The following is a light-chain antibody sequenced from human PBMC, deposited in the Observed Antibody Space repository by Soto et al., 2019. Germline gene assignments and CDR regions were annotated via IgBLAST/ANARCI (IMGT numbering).Light chain of an antibody. Sequence: DIQLTQSPSFLSASVGDRVTITCRASQGISTYLAWYQQKPGKAPMLLISAASTLQSGVPSRFSGSGSGTEFTLTISSLQPEDFATYYCQQLNDYPLTFGGGTKVEI. J-gene: IGKJ4*01. V-gene: IGKV1-9*01. CDR2: AAS. CDR1: QGISTY. CDR3: QQLNDYPLT.